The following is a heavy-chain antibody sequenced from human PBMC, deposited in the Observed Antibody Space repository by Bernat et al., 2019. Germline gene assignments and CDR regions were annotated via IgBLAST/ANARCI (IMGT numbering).Heavy chain of an antibody. CDR3: ARARRNVVVVAATDGAAYYFDY. Sequence: QVQLVQSGAEVKKPGASVKVSCKASGYTFTSYDINWVRQATGQGLEWMGWMNPNSGNTGYAQKFQGRVTMTRNTSISTAYMELNSLRSEDTAVYYCARARRNVVVVAATDGAAYYFDYWGQGTLVTVSS. V-gene: IGHV1-8*01. CDR1: GYTFTSYD. CDR2: MNPNSGNT. D-gene: IGHD2-15*01. J-gene: IGHJ4*02.